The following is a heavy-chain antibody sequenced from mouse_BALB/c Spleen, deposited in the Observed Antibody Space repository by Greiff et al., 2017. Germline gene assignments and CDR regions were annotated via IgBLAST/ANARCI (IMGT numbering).Heavy chain of an antibody. CDR3: AREGYYGSSPYAMDY. V-gene: IGHV2-9*02. Sequence: VQLVESGPGLVAPSQSLSITCTVSGFSLTSYGVHWVRQPPGKGLEWLGVIWAGGSTNYNSALMSRLSISKDNSKSQVFLKMNSLQTDDTAMYYCAREGYYGSSPYAMDYWGQGTSVTVSS. CDR2: IWAGGST. J-gene: IGHJ4*01. D-gene: IGHD1-1*01. CDR1: GFSLTSYG.